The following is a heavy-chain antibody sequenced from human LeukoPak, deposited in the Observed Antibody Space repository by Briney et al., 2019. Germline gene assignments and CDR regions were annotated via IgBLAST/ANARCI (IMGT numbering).Heavy chain of an antibody. V-gene: IGHV3-21*01. CDR3: ARDYYDSSGYFRPVSSPFDY. CDR1: GFTFSSYS. D-gene: IGHD3-22*01. Sequence: GGSLRLSCAASGFTFSSYSMNWVRQAPGKGLEWVSSISSSSSYIYYADSVKGRFTISRDNAKNSLYLQMNSLRAEDTAVYYCARDYYDSSGYFRPVSSPFDYWAREPWSPSPQ. J-gene: IGHJ4*02. CDR2: ISSSSSYI.